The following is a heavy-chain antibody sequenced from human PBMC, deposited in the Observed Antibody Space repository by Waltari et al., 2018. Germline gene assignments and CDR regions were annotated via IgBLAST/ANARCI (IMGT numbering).Heavy chain of an antibody. J-gene: IGHJ2*01. Sequence: QVQLVESGGGVVQPGRSLSLSCAASGFTFSSYGMHWVRQAPGKGLEGVAGGGVITYDGSNKEYEDYEKGRLTITRDNYKNRLYLQMNSRRAEDTAVYYCAKEKGLIAVAGNWYVDLWGQGTLVTVSS. CDR3: AKEKGLIAVAGNWYVDL. CDR1: GFTFSSYG. D-gene: IGHD6-19*01. V-gene: IGHV3-30*18. CDR2: ITYDGSNK.